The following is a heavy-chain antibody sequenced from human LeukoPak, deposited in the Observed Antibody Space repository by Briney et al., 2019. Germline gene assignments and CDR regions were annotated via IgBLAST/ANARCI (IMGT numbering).Heavy chain of an antibody. CDR1: GFTFSNYG. CDR3: AKDLRYYGSGSSLDY. V-gene: IGHV3-33*06. D-gene: IGHD3-10*01. J-gene: IGHJ4*02. Sequence: PGRSLRLSCTPSGFTFSNYGMHWVRQAPGKELEWVAVIWYYGVNKYYGDSVRGRFTVSRDNSKNTLYLQINSLRAEDTAVYYCAKDLRYYGSGSSLDYWGQGTLVTVSS. CDR2: IWYYGVNK.